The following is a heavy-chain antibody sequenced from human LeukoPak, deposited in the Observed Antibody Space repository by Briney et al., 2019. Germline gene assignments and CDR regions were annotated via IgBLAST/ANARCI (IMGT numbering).Heavy chain of an antibody. CDR3: ARLGTPIVVVTHDAFDI. CDR1: GYTFTGYY. J-gene: IGHJ3*02. D-gene: IGHD3-22*01. CDR2: INPNSGGT. V-gene: IGHV1-2*02. Sequence: ASVTVSCKASGYTFTGYYMHWVRQAPGQGLEWMGWINPNSGGTNYAQKFQGRVTMTRDTSISTAYMELSRLRSDDTAVYYCARLGTPIVVVTHDAFDIWGQGTMVTVSS.